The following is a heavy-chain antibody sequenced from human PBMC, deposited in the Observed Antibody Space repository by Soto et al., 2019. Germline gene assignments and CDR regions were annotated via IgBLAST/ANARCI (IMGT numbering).Heavy chain of an antibody. Sequence: SETLSLTCTVSGGSISSYYWSWIRQPPGKGLEWIGYIYYSGSTNYNPSLKSRVTISVDTSKNQFSLKLSSVTAADTAVYYCAGNYYGAGSLGLVLGYWGQGTLVTVS. CDR1: GGSISSYY. CDR2: IYYSGST. D-gene: IGHD3-10*01. CDR3: AGNYYGAGSLGLVLGY. J-gene: IGHJ4*02. V-gene: IGHV4-59*01.